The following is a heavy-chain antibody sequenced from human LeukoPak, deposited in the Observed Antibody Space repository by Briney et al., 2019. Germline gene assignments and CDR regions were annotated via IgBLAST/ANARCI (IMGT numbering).Heavy chain of an antibody. D-gene: IGHD3-22*01. CDR2: ISAYNGNT. V-gene: IGHV1-18*01. J-gene: IGHJ3*02. CDR3: ARDLYYYDSSGYHDVFDI. Sequence: GASVKVSCKASGYTFTSYGISWVRQAPGQGLEWMGWISAYNGNTFYAQKLQGRVTMTTDTSTSTVYLELRSLRSDDTAVYYCARDLYYYDSSGYHDVFDIWGQGTMVTVSS. CDR1: GYTFTSYG.